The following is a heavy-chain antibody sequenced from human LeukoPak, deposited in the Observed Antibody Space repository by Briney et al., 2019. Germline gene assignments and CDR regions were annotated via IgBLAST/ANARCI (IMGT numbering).Heavy chain of an antibody. Sequence: HPGGSLRLSCAASGFTFSSYWMHWVRQAPGKGLVWVSRINSDGSSTSYADSVKGRFTISRDNAKNTLYLQMNSLRAEDTAVYYCAKIGAIFGVVIPFQHWGQGTLVTVSS. CDR2: INSDGSST. CDR3: AKIGAIFGVVIPFQH. J-gene: IGHJ1*01. CDR1: GFTFSSYW. V-gene: IGHV3-74*01. D-gene: IGHD3-3*01.